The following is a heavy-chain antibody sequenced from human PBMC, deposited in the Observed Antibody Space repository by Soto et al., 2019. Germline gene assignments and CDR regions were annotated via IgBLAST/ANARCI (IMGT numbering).Heavy chain of an antibody. Sequence: QITLKESGPTLVKPTRTLTLTCTFSGFSLSTSGVGVGWIRQPPGKALEWLALIYWDDDKRYSPSLKSRLTITKDTSKNQVVLTMTNMDPVDTATYYCAHRRYSSGWNQGNYFDYWGQGTLVTVSS. CDR1: GFSLSTSGVG. CDR3: AHRRYSSGWNQGNYFDY. J-gene: IGHJ4*02. V-gene: IGHV2-5*02. CDR2: IYWDDDK. D-gene: IGHD6-19*01.